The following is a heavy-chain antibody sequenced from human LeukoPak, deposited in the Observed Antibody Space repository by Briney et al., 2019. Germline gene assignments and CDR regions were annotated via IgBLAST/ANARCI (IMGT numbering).Heavy chain of an antibody. Sequence: GESLKISCKGSGYSFTSYWIGWVRQMPGKGLEWMGIIYPGDSDTRYSPSFQGQVTISADKSISTAYLQWSSLKAPDTAMYYCARHPDLHNKLWQGGDYWGQGTLVTVSS. CDR3: ARHPDLHNKLWQGGDY. D-gene: IGHD3-10*01. J-gene: IGHJ4*02. CDR1: GYSFTSYW. CDR2: IYPGDSDT. V-gene: IGHV5-51*01.